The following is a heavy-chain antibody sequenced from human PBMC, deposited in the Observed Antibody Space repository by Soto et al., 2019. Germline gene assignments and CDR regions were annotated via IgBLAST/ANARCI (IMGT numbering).Heavy chain of an antibody. Sequence: QVQLQESGPGLVKPSQTLSLTCTVSGGSISSGGYYWSWIRQHPGKGLEWIGYIYYSGSTYYNPSLKSRVTISVDTSKNQFSLKLSSVTAADTAVYYYARDQADCSGGSCYFLGFDPWGQGTLVTVSS. CDR1: GGSISSGGYY. V-gene: IGHV4-31*03. CDR3: ARDQADCSGGSCYFLGFDP. CDR2: IYYSGST. D-gene: IGHD2-15*01. J-gene: IGHJ5*02.